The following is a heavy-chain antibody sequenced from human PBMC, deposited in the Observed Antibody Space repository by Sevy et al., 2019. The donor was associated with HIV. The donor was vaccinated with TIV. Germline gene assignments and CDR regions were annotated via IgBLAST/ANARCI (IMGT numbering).Heavy chain of an antibody. Sequence: ASVKVSCKASGYTFTGYYMHWVRQAPGQGLEWMGWINPNSGGTNYAQKFQGRVTMTRDTSISTAYMELGRLRSYDTAVYYCARGRGYGSGSYFDYYYYYGMDVWGQGTTVTVSS. J-gene: IGHJ6*02. CDR3: ARGRGYGSGSYFDYYYYYGMDV. D-gene: IGHD3-10*01. CDR1: GYTFTGYY. V-gene: IGHV1-2*02. CDR2: INPNSGGT.